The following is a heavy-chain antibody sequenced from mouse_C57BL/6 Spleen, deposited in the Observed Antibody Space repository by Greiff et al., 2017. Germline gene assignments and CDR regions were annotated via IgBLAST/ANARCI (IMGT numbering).Heavy chain of an antibody. CDR2: IHPNSGST. CDR1: GYTFTSYW. CDR3: ARSTTVVARPYYFDY. Sequence: QVQLQQPGAELVKPGASVKLSCKASGYTFTSYWMHWVKQRPGQGLEWIGMIHPNSGSTNYNEKFKSKATLTVDKSSSTAYMQLSSLTSEDSAVYYGARSTTVVARPYYFDYWGQGTTLTVSS. D-gene: IGHD1-1*01. J-gene: IGHJ2*01. V-gene: IGHV1-64*01.